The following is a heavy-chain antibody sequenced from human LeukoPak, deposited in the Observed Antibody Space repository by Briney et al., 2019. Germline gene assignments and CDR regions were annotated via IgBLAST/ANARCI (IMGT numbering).Heavy chain of an antibody. CDR1: GGTFSSYA. V-gene: IGHV1-69*13. J-gene: IGHJ4*02. CDR3: ARDTAAAGLFDY. CDR2: IIPIFGTA. Sequence: ASVKVSCKASGGTFSSYAISWVRQAPGQGLEWMGGIIPIFGTANYAQKFQGRVTITADESTSTAYMELSSLRSDDTAVYYCARDTAAAGLFDYWGQGTLVTVSS. D-gene: IGHD6-13*01.